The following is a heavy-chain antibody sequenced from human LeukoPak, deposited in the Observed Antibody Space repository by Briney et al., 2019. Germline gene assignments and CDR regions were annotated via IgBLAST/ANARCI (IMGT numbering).Heavy chain of an antibody. J-gene: IGHJ3*02. D-gene: IGHD4-17*01. CDR2: IYPGDSDT. CDR3: AGRYGAETAFDI. V-gene: IGHV5-51*01. Sequence: GGSLQISCQGSGSTFTNYWIGWVRQMPGKGLDVMGIIYPGDSDTRYSPSFQGQVTISADKSFTTAYLQWSSLKTSDTAMYYCAGRYGAETAFDIWGQGTMVTVSS. CDR1: GSTFTNYW.